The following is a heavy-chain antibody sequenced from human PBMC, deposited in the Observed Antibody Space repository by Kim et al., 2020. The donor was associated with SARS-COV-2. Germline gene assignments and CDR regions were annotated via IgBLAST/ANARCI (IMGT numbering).Heavy chain of an antibody. J-gene: IGHJ4*02. CDR2: IYYSGST. CDR1: GGSISSYY. D-gene: IGHD2-15*01. Sequence: SETLSLTCTVSGGSISSYYWSWIRQPPGKGLEWIGYIYYSGSTNYNPSLKSRVTISVDTSKNQFSLKLSSVTAADTAVYYCARFRVGGNPFDYWGQGTLLTVSS. CDR3: ARFRVGGNPFDY. V-gene: IGHV4-59*08.